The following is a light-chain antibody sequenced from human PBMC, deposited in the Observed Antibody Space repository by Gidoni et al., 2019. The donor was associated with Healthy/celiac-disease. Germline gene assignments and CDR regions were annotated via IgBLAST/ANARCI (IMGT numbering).Light chain of an antibody. Sequence: DIVMTQSPDSLAVSLGERATLNCKSSQSILYSSNKKNYLAWYQQRQGQPPKMLIYWASTRESGVPDQFSGSGSGTDFTLTISSLQAEDVAVYYCQQYYGTPITFGQGTRLEIK. CDR3: QQYYGTPIT. CDR2: WAS. CDR1: QSILYSSNKKNY. V-gene: IGKV4-1*01. J-gene: IGKJ5*01.